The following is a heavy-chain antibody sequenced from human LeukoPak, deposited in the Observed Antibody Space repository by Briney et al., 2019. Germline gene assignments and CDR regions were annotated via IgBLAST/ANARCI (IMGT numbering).Heavy chain of an antibody. CDR3: AREPTRSGYSYGYS. Sequence: PSETLSLTCTVSGGSISSGDYYWSWIRQPPGKGLEWIGYIYYSGSTYYNPSLKSRVTISVDTSKNQFSLKLSSVTAADTAVYYCAREPTRSGYSYGYSWGRGTLVTVSS. V-gene: IGHV4-30-4*08. CDR2: IYYSGST. J-gene: IGHJ1*01. CDR1: GGSISSGDYY. D-gene: IGHD5-18*01.